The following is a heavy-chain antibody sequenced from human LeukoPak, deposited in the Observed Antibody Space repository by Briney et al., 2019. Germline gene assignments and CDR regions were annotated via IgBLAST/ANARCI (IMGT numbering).Heavy chain of an antibody. D-gene: IGHD3-3*01. CDR3: ARNQRITIFGVVIPRSIELDP. CDR1: GGSISSSSYY. J-gene: IGHJ5*02. CDR2: IYYSGST. V-gene: IGHV4-39*07. Sequence: SETLSLTCTVSGGSISSSSYYWGWIRQPPGKGLEWIGSIYYSGSTYYNPSLKSRVTISVDTSKNQFSLKLSSVTAADTAVYYCARNQRITIFGVVIPRSIELDPWGQGTLVTVSS.